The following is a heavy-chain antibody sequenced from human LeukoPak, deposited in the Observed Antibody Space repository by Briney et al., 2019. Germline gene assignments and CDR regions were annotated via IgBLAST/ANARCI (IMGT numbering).Heavy chain of an antibody. CDR1: GGTFSSYA. V-gene: IGHV1-69*04. J-gene: IGHJ6*02. CDR3: ARGTQRLSGAGSRYYYGMDV. Sequence: ASVKVSCKASGGTFSSYAISWVRQAPGQGLEWMGRIIPIFGIANYAQKFQGRVTITADKSTSTAYMELSSLRSEDTAVYYCARGTQRLSGAGSRYYYGMDVWGQGTTVTVSS. D-gene: IGHD3-10*01. CDR2: IIPIFGIA.